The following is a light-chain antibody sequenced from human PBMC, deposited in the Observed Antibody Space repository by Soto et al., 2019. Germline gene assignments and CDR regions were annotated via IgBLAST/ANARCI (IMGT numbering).Light chain of an antibody. J-gene: IGKJ2*01. Sequence: EIVMTQSPATLSVSPGERATLSCRASQSVSSNLAWYQQKPGKAPRLLIYGASTRATGIPARFSGSGSGTEFTLTISSLQSEDFAVYYCQQYNNWTQTFGQGTKLEIK. V-gene: IGKV3-15*01. CDR1: QSVSSN. CDR3: QQYNNWTQT. CDR2: GAS.